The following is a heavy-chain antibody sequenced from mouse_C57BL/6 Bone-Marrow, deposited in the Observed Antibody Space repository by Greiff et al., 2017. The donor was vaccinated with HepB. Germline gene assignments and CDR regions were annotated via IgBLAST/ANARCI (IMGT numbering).Heavy chain of an antibody. CDR3: AREGTAQAFDY. CDR1: GYSFTSYY. D-gene: IGHD3-2*02. Sequence: QVQLQQSGPELVKPGASVKISCKASGYSFTSYYIHWVKQRPGQGLEWIGWIYPGSGNTKYNEKFKGKATLTADTSSSTAYMQLSSLTSEDSAVYYCAREGTAQAFDYWGQGTTLTVSS. V-gene: IGHV1-66*01. CDR2: IYPGSGNT. J-gene: IGHJ2*01.